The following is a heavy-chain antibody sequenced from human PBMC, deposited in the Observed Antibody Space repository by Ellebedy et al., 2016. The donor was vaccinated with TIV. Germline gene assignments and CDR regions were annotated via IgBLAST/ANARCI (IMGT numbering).Heavy chain of an antibody. CDR2: INHSGST. Sequence: SETLSLXXTVSGGSISSGSYYWSWIRQPPGKGLEWIGEINHSGSTNYNPSLKSRVTISVDTSKNQFSLKLSSVTAADTAVYYCARGLRSPYGSGSYRGYYYYGMDVWGQGTTVTVSS. D-gene: IGHD3-10*01. V-gene: IGHV4-39*07. J-gene: IGHJ6*02. CDR1: GGSISSGSYY. CDR3: ARGLRSPYGSGSYRGYYYYGMDV.